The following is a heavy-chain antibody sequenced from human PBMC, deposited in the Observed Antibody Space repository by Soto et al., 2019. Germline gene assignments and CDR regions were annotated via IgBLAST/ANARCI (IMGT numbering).Heavy chain of an antibody. J-gene: IGHJ2*01. D-gene: IGHD3-16*01. Sequence: PWGSLRVSCEASVFIFSDYAMTWVRQAPGKGLEWVATISASGGNIEYTDSLKGRFTISRDNSKNTLYLQLNGLTADDTAVHYCAKVAGGLGYFDLWGRGTMVTVSS. CDR1: VFIFSDYA. V-gene: IGHV3-23*01. CDR2: ISASGGNI. CDR3: AKVAGGLGYFDL.